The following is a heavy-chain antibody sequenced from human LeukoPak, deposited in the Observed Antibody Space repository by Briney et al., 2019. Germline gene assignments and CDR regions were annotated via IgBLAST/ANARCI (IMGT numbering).Heavy chain of an antibody. CDR2: INPNSGDT. CDR1: GYTFTGYY. D-gene: IGHD1-26*01. CDR3: ASVIAGITTDY. J-gene: IGHJ4*02. V-gene: IGHV1-2*02. Sequence: ASVKVSCKASGYTFTGYYIHWMRQAPGQGLGWMGWINPNSGDTNFAQKFQGRITMARDTSISTAYMELSRLRSDDTAVYYCASVIAGITTDYWGQGTLVTVSS.